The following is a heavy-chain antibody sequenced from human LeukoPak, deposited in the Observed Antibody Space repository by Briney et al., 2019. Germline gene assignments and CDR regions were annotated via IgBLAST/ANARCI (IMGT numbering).Heavy chain of an antibody. CDR3: ARDYMVRGVIGYYFDY. CDR2: ISYDGSNK. CDR1: GFTFSSYA. V-gene: IGHV3-30*04. J-gene: IGHJ4*02. D-gene: IGHD3-10*01. Sequence: GGSLRLSCAASGFTFSSYAMHWVRQAPGKGLGWVAVISYDGSNKYYADSVKGRFTISRDNSKNTLYLQMNSLRAEDTAVYYCARDYMVRGVIGYYFDYWGQGTLVTVSS.